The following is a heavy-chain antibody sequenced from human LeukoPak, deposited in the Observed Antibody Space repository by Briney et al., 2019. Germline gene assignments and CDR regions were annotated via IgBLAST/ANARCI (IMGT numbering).Heavy chain of an antibody. CDR3: ARARGYSGYASLDY. D-gene: IGHD5-12*01. J-gene: IGHJ4*02. CDR2: ISYDGSNK. CDR1: GFTFSSYA. V-gene: IGHV3-30-3*01. Sequence: GRSLSLSRAASGFTFSSYAMLWVRQAPGKGLEGVAVISYDGSNKYYADSVKGRFTISRDNSKNTLYLQMNSLRAEDTAVYYCARARGYSGYASLDYWGQGTLVTVSS.